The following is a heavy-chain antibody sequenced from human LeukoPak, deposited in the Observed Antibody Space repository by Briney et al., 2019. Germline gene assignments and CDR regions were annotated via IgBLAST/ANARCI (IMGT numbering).Heavy chain of an antibody. V-gene: IGHV3-13*01. CDR1: GFTFSSYD. Sequence: PGGSLRLSCAASGFTFSSYDMHWVRQATGKGLEWVSAIGTAGDTYYSGPVKGRFIISRENAKSSLYLQMNSLRVGDTALYYCTRGGRDGFDIWGQGTMVTVSS. J-gene: IGHJ3*02. CDR2: IGTAGDT. D-gene: IGHD2-15*01. CDR3: TRGGRDGFDI.